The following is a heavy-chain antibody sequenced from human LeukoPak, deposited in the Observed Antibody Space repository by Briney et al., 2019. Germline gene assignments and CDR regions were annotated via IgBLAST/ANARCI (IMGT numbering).Heavy chain of an antibody. D-gene: IGHD4-17*01. Sequence: GGSLRLSCAASGFTFSSYEMNWVRQAPGKGLEWVSYISSSGSTIYYADSVKGRFTISRDNAKNSLYLQMNSLRAEDTAVYYCAKTTVTTSHAFDIWGQGTMVTVSS. CDR3: AKTTVTTSHAFDI. V-gene: IGHV3-48*03. CDR1: GFTFSSYE. CDR2: ISSSGSTI. J-gene: IGHJ3*02.